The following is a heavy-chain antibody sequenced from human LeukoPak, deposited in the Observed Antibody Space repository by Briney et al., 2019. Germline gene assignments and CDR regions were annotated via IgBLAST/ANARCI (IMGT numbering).Heavy chain of an antibody. Sequence: GGSLRLSCAASGFTFDDYAMHWVRQAPGKGLEWVSGISWNSGSIGYADSVKGRFTIPRDNAKNSLYLQMNSLRAEDTALYYCAKGFHYDFWSGYFDYWGQGTLVTVSS. J-gene: IGHJ4*02. V-gene: IGHV3-9*01. CDR2: ISWNSGSI. CDR3: AKGFHYDFWSGYFDY. D-gene: IGHD3-3*01. CDR1: GFTFDDYA.